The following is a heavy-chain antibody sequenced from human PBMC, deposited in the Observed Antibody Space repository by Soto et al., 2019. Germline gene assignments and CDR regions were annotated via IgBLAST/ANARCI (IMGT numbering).Heavy chain of an antibody. CDR2: INANSGGT. D-gene: IGHD6-13*01. Sequence: QVPLVQSGAEVKKPGASVKVSCTASGYTFTGYYMHWVRQAPGQGLEWMGWINANSGGTNYAQRFQGRVTMARDTSISTAYMELTRLRSDDTAMYFCARGDYSDNGGNWFDPWGQGTLVTVSS. V-gene: IGHV1-2*02. CDR1: GYTFTGYY. CDR3: ARGDYSDNGGNWFDP. J-gene: IGHJ5*02.